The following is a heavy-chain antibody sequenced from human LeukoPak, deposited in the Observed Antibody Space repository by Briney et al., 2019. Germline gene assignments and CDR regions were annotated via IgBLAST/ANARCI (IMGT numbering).Heavy chain of an antibody. D-gene: IGHD3-16*01. J-gene: IGHJ4*02. CDR1: GFTFSSYW. V-gene: IGHV3-74*01. CDR2: IKSDGGTT. CDR3: AKMGGGGYFDY. Sequence: GGSLRLSCAASGFTFSSYWMHWVRQDPGKGLVWVSRIKSDGGTTYYADSVKGQFTISRDNSKNTLYLQMNSLRAEDTAVYYCAKMGGGGYFDYWGQGTLVTVSS.